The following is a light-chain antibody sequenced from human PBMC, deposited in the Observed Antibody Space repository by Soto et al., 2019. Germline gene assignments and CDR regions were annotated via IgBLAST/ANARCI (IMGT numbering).Light chain of an antibody. J-gene: IGKJ4*01. V-gene: IGKV3-11*01. CDR3: QQRSNWPLT. CDR2: DAS. Sequence: EIVLTQSPATLSLSPGERATLSCRASQSVGSYLAWYQHKPGQAPRLLIYDASNRATGIPARFSGSGSGTDFTLTISSLEPEDFVVSYCQQRSNWPLTFGGGTKVEIK. CDR1: QSVGSY.